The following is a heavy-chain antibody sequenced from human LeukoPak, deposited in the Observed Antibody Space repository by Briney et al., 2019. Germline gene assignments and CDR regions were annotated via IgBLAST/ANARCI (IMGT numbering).Heavy chain of an antibody. CDR2: IIPIFGTA. J-gene: IGHJ6*03. Sequence: SVKVSCEASGGTFSSYAISWVRQAPGQGLEWMGGIIPIFGTANYAQKFQGRVTITTDESTSTAYMELSSLRSEDTAVYYCARISGYDSNYYYYYMDVWGKGTTVTVSS. D-gene: IGHD5-12*01. CDR1: GGTFSSYA. CDR3: ARISGYDSNYYYYYMDV. V-gene: IGHV1-69*05.